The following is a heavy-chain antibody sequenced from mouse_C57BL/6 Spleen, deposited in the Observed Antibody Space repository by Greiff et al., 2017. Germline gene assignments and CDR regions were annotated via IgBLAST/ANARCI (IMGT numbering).Heavy chain of an antibody. V-gene: IGHV5-17*01. Sequence: EVKVVESGGGLVKPGGSLKLSCAASGFTFSDYGMHWVRQAPEKGLEWVAYISSGSSTIYYADTVKGRFTISRDNAKNTLFLQMTSLRSEDTAMYYCARQDYYGGQGTSVTVSS. CDR3: ARQDYY. CDR1: GFTFSDYG. CDR2: ISSGSSTI. J-gene: IGHJ4*01.